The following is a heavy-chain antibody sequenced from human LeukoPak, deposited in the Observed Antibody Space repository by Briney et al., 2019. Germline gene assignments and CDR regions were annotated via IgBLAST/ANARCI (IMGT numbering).Heavy chain of an antibody. V-gene: IGHV4-30-2*01. D-gene: IGHD6-13*01. CDR2: IYHSGST. CDR3: ARWGFIAAAGTEWFDP. CDR1: GGSISSGGYS. Sequence: PSQTLSLTCAVSGGSISSGGYSWSWIRQPPGKGLEWIGYIYHSGSTYYNPSLKSRVTISVGRSKNQFSLKLSSVTAADTAVYYCARWGFIAAAGTEWFDPWGQGTLVTVSS. J-gene: IGHJ5*02.